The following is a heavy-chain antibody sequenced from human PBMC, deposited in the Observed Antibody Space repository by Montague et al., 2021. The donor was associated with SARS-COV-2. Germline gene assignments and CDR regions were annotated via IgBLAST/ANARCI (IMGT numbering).Heavy chain of an antibody. J-gene: IGHJ4*02. V-gene: IGHV3-33*01. Sequence: SLRLSLSASGFTFSSYGMHWVRQAPGKGLEWVAVIWYDGSNKYYADSVKGRFTISRDNSKNTLYLQMNSLRAEDTAVYYCARDAIAVAPFDYWGQGTLVTVSS. CDR1: GFTFSSYG. D-gene: IGHD6-19*01. CDR3: ARDAIAVAPFDY. CDR2: IWYDGSNK.